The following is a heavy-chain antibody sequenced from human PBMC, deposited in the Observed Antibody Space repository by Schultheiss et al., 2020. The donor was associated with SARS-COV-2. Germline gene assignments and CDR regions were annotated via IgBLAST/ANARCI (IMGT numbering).Heavy chain of an antibody. Sequence: GGSLRLSCATSGFSFNVYSMYWVRQAPGKGLEWVSSISASSAYIYYADSVKGRFTISRDSAKNSLYLQMNSLRAEDMALYYCAKLSGYDDPVDYWGQGTLVTVSS. CDR2: ISASSAYI. CDR3: AKLSGYDDPVDY. J-gene: IGHJ4*02. D-gene: IGHD5-12*01. V-gene: IGHV3-21*04. CDR1: GFSFNVYS.